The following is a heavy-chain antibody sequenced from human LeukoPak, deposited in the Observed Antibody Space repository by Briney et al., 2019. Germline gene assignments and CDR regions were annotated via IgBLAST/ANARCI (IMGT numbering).Heavy chain of an antibody. J-gene: IGHJ4*02. CDR1: GLTVSNNY. V-gene: IGHV3-66*01. CDR3: VRDQNC. Sequence: GGSLRLSCAASGLTVSNNYMSWVRQAPGKRLEWVSVIYSGTTYYADSVKGRFTVSSDNSKNTLYLQLNSLRAEDTAVYYCVRDQNCWGQGTLVTVSS. CDR2: IYSGTT.